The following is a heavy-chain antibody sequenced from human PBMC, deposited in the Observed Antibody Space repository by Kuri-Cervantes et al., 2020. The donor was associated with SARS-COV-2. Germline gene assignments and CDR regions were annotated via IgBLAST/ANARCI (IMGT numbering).Heavy chain of an antibody. V-gene: IGHV3-48*03. Sequence: LKISCAASGFTFSSYEMNWVRQAPGKGLEWVPYISSSGSTIYYADSVKGRFTISRDNAKNSLYLQMNSLRAEDTAVYYCARDRYCSSTSCYDAFDIWGQGTMVTVSS. J-gene: IGHJ3*02. CDR3: ARDRYCSSTSCYDAFDI. D-gene: IGHD2-2*01. CDR2: ISSSGSTI. CDR1: GFTFSSYE.